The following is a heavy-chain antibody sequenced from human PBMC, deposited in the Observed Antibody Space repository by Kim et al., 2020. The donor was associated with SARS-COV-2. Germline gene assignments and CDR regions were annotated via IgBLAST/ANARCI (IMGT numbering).Heavy chain of an antibody. CDR2: ISDSGGRT. Sequence: GGSLRLSCAASGFTFRSYAMGWVRQAPGKGLEWVSSISDSGGRTYYADSVKGRFTISKDNSKNTLYLQMNSLTAEDTAVYYCAKDCTTGPYYMRGDYWGQGTLVTVSS. D-gene: IGHD3-10*02. CDR3: AKDCTTGPYYMRGDY. J-gene: IGHJ4*02. V-gene: IGHV3-23*01. CDR1: GFTFRSYA.